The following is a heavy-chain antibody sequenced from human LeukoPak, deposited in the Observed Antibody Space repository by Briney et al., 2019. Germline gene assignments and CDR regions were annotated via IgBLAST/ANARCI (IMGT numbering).Heavy chain of an antibody. CDR3: ARDGGLNTNFDS. CDR2: TKPDGSAE. V-gene: IGHV3-7*01. D-gene: IGHD2-15*01. Sequence: GGSLRLSCAASGFTFRNYWMSWVRQAPGKGLEWAANTKPDGSAEYYADSVRGRFTTSRDNANNFLYLQMNRLRAEDTAVYYCARDGGLNTNFDSWGQGTLVTVSS. CDR1: GFTFRNYW. J-gene: IGHJ4*02.